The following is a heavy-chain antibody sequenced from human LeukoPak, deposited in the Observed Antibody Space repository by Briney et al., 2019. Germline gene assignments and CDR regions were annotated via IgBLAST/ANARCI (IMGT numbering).Heavy chain of an antibody. J-gene: IGHJ4*02. Sequence: SETLSLTCAVSGGSISSGGYSWSWIRQPPGKGLEWIGYIYHSGSTYYNPSLKSRDTISVDRSKNQFSLKLSSVTAADTAVYYCARAPADYYDSSGYMYYFDYWGQGTLVTVSS. CDR1: GGSISSGGYS. D-gene: IGHD3-22*01. V-gene: IGHV4-30-2*01. CDR2: IYHSGST. CDR3: ARAPADYYDSSGYMYYFDY.